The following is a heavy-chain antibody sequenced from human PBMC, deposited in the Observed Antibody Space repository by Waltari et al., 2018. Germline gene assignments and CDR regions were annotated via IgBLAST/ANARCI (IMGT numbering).Heavy chain of an antibody. CDR1: GFNFSKTC. Sequence: EVQLGESGGGLVKPGGSLRLSCAASGFNFSKTCMSWVRQAPGQGLGWVGVIISRPGGGTTDYAEPVKGRISISREDSKDTLYLQMNSRRNEDTAVYYCTTELPWNYVGYWGQGTRVTVSS. CDR2: IISRPGGGTT. CDR3: TTELPWNYVGY. V-gene: IGHV3-15*01. D-gene: IGHD2-15*01. J-gene: IGHJ4*02.